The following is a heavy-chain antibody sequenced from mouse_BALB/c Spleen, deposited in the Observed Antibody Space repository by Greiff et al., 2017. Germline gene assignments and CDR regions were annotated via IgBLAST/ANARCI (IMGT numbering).Heavy chain of an antibody. V-gene: IGHV2-9*02. CDR2: IWAGGST. CDR3: ARDKGPYFYYAMDY. J-gene: IGHJ4*01. Sequence: VQGVESGPGLVQPSQSLSITCTVSGFSLTSYGVHWVRQPPGKGLEWLGVIWAGGSTNYNSALMSRLSISKDNSKSQVFLKMNSLQTDDTAMYYCARDKGPYFYYAMDYWGQGTSVTVSS. D-gene: IGHD1-1*01. CDR1: GFSLTSYG.